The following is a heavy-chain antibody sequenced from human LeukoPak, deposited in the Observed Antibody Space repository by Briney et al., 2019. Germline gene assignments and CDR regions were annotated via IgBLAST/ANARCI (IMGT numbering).Heavy chain of an antibody. D-gene: IGHD4-11*01. CDR3: ARGPSMTTVTH. Sequence: ASVKVSCKASGYTFTSYAMHWVRQAPGQRLEWMGWINAGNGNTKYSQKFQGRVTITRDTSASTAYMELSSLRSEDTAVHYCARGPSMTTVTHWGQGTLVAVSS. J-gene: IGHJ4*02. CDR1: GYTFTSYA. CDR2: INAGNGNT. V-gene: IGHV1-3*01.